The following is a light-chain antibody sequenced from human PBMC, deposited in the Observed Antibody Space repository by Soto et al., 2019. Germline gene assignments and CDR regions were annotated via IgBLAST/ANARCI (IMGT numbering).Light chain of an antibody. CDR3: QLYGSSPPLT. CDR2: GAS. V-gene: IGKV3-20*01. Sequence: EIVLTQSPGTLSLSPGERATLSCRASQRVSSSYLAWYQQTPGQAPRLLIYGASSRATGIPDRFSGSGSGTDFTLTISRLEPEDFAVYYCQLYGSSPPLTFGGGTKVEIK. CDR1: QRVSSSY. J-gene: IGKJ4*02.